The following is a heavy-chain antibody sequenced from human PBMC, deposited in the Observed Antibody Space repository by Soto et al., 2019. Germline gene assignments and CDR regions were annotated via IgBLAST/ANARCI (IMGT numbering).Heavy chain of an antibody. CDR1: GGSISSSSYY. Sequence: SETLSLTCTVSGGSISSSSYYWGWIRQPPGKGLEWIGSIYYSGSTYYNPSLKSRVTISVDTSKNQFSLKLSSVTAADTAVYYCARQGWDSSSWYDYYYYYGMDVWGQGTTVTVSS. D-gene: IGHD6-13*01. CDR3: ARQGWDSSSWYDYYYYYGMDV. V-gene: IGHV4-39*01. J-gene: IGHJ6*02. CDR2: IYYSGST.